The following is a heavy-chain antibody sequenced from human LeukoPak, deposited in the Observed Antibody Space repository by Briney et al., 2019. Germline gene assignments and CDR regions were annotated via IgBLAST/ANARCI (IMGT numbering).Heavy chain of an antibody. CDR1: GYTFTGYY. D-gene: IGHD4-17*01. Sequence: ASVKVSCKASGYTFTGYYMHWVRQAPGQGLERMGWINPNSGGTNYAQKFQGRVTMTRDTSISTAYMELSRLRSDDTAVYYCARERATVSFWFDPWGQGTLVTVSS. CDR3: ARERATVSFWFDP. J-gene: IGHJ5*02. V-gene: IGHV1-2*02. CDR2: INPNSGGT.